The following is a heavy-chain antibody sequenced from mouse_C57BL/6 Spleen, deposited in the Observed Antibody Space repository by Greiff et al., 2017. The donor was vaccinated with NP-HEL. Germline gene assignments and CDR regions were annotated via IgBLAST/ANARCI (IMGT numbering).Heavy chain of an antibody. CDR1: GFSLTSYG. CDR3: ARKNWDWYFDV. V-gene: IGHV2-2*01. Sequence: QVQLQQSGPGLVQPSQSLSITCTVSGFSLTSYGVHWVRQSPGKGLEWLGVIWSGGSTDYNAAFISRLSISKDNSKSQVFFKMSSLQADDTAIYCCARKNWDWYFDVWGTGTTVTVSS. CDR2: IWSGGST. D-gene: IGHD4-1*01. J-gene: IGHJ1*03.